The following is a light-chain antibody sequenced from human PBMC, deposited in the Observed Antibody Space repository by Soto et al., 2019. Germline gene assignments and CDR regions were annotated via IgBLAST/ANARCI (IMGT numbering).Light chain of an antibody. J-gene: IGLJ1*01. CDR1: SSNIGAGYD. Sequence: QSVLTQPPSVSGAPGQSVTISCTGSSSNIGAGYDVHWYQQLPGTAPKLLIYETNNRPSGVPGRFSGSKSGTSASLAITGLQAEDEADYHCQSYDSSLSAYVFGTGTKVTVL. V-gene: IGLV1-40*01. CDR2: ETN. CDR3: QSYDSSLSAYV.